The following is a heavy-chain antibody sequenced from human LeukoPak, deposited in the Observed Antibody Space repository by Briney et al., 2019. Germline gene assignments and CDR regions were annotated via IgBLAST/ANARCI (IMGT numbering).Heavy chain of an antibody. Sequence: SETLSLTCTVSGGSISSYYWSWIRQPPGKGLEWIGYTHYSGSASYNPSLKSRVTISVDTSKNQFSLKLTSVTAADTAVYYCARGYSGSYGRFDYWGQGTLVTVSS. CDR3: ARGYSGSYGRFDY. V-gene: IGHV4-59*01. D-gene: IGHD1-26*01. J-gene: IGHJ4*02. CDR2: THYSGSA. CDR1: GGSISSYY.